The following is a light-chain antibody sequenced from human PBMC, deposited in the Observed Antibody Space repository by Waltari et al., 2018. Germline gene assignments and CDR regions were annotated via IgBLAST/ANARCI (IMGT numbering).Light chain of an antibody. CDR3: QQFINYPLT. CDR1: QDIASA. V-gene: IGKV1D-13*01. J-gene: IGKJ3*01. CDR2: AAS. Sequence: AIQLTQSPSSLSASVGHRITITCRASQDIASALAWYVPNTGKAPQLLIYAASTLESGVPSRFSGSGSGTDFTLSISGLQPEDFATYYCQQFINYPLTFGPGTTVDIK.